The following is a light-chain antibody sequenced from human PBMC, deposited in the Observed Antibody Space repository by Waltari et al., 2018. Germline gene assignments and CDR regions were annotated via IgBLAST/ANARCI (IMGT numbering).Light chain of an antibody. Sequence: SYELSQSPSVSVALGQTARITCGGNNLGGKSVHWNQQKPGQAPVVVIYGTNTRPSGIPERFSGSKSGSTATLTISRVQAGDEADYYCQVWDSDIWVFGEGTKLTVL. CDR3: QVWDSDIWV. J-gene: IGLJ3*02. CDR1: NLGGKS. V-gene: IGLV3-9*02. CDR2: GTN.